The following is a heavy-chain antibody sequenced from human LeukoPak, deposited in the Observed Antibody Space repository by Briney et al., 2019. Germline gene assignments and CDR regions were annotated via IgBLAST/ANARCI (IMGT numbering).Heavy chain of an antibody. J-gene: IGHJ5*02. V-gene: IGHV3-21*01. D-gene: IGHD5-24*01. CDR3: ARVGDGYNMGDWFDP. CDR1: TFTFSSYS. Sequence: GGSLRHSCSASTFTFSSYSMNWVRQAPGKGLEWVSSISSSSSYIYYADSVKGRFTISRDNATNSLYLQMNSLRAEDTAVYYCARVGDGYNMGDWFDPWGQGTLVTVSS. CDR2: ISSSSSYI.